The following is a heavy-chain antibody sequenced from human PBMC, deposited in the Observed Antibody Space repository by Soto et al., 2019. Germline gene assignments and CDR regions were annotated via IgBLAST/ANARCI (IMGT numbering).Heavy chain of an antibody. CDR2: IYYSGST. V-gene: IGHV4-30-4*01. Sequence: SETLSLTCTVSGGSISSGDYYWSWIRQPPGKGLEWIGYIYYSGSTYYNPSLKGRVTISVDTSKNQFSLKLSSVTAADTAVYYCARGNDILTGCDDRGPGTLVTV. J-gene: IGHJ4*02. CDR3: ARGNDILTGCDD. CDR1: GGSISSGDYY. D-gene: IGHD3-9*01.